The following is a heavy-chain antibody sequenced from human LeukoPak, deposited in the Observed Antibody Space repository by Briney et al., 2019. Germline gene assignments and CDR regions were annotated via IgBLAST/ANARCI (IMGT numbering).Heavy chain of an antibody. V-gene: IGHV3-74*01. D-gene: IGHD1-26*01. J-gene: IGHJ4*02. CDR3: ATDSRIVGATGSSDY. Sequence: GGSLRLSCAASGFTFSSHWMHWVRQAPGKGLLWVSRINNDGTNIGHADSVKGRFTISRDNAKNTVYLQMTSLRAEDTAVYYCATDSRIVGATGSSDYWGQGTLVIVSS. CDR1: GFTFSSHW. CDR2: INNDGTNI.